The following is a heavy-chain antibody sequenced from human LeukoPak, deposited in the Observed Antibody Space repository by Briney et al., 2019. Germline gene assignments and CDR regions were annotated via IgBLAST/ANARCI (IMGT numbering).Heavy chain of an antibody. D-gene: IGHD3-3*01. V-gene: IGHV3-30*18. Sequence: GGSLRLSCAASGFTFSSYGMHWVRQAPGKGLEWVAVISYDGSNKYYADSVKGRFTISRDNSKNTLYLQMNSLRAEDTAVYYCAKGTITIFGVVDYWGQGTLVTVSA. CDR2: ISYDGSNK. CDR1: GFTFSSYG. J-gene: IGHJ4*02. CDR3: AKGTITIFGVVDY.